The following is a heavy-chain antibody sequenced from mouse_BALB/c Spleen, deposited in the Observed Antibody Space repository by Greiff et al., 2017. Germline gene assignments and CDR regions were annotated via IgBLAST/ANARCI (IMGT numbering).Heavy chain of an antibody. CDR3: AILWNDAMVY. CDR2: IAPGSGST. CDR1: GYTFTSYW. D-gene: IGHD1-1*02. J-gene: IGHJ4*01. V-gene: IGHV1S41*01. Sequence: DLVKPGASVKLSCKASGYTFTSYWINWIKQRPGQGLEWIGRIAPGSGSTYYNEMFKGKATLTVDTSSSTAYIQLSSLSSEDSAVYFCAILWNDAMVYWGQGTSVTVSS.